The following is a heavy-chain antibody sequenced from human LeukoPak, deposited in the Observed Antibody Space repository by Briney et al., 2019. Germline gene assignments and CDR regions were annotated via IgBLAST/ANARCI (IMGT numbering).Heavy chain of an antibody. D-gene: IGHD2/OR15-2a*01. J-gene: IGHJ6*02. V-gene: IGHV3-11*01. CDR1: GFTFSDYY. CDR2: ISSSVTTI. CDR3: ARDSARIPYYGMDV. Sequence: SGGSLRLSCATSGFTFSDYYMSWICQAPGKGLDGVSYISSSVTTIYYADSVKGRFTISRDNAQNSLYLQMNSLRAEDTAVYYCARDSARIPYYGMDVWGQGTTVTVSS.